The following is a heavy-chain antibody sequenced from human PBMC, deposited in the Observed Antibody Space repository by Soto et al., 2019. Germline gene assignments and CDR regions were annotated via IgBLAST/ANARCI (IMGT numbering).Heavy chain of an antibody. CDR2: INHRGSL. V-gene: IGHV4-31*03. Sequence: SETLSLTCTVTCGSMTSGDQYWTWIRHRPGEGLEWFGYINHRGSLYYNPSLKSRVSMSVDTSKNQFSLNLSSVTAADTAVYYCARELPQRQGRNMDVWGQGTTVTVSS. J-gene: IGHJ6*02. D-gene: IGHD1-1*01. CDR3: ARELPQRQGRNMDV. CDR1: CGSMTSGDQY.